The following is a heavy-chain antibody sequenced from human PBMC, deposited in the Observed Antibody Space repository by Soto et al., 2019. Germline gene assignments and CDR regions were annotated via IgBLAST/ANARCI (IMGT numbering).Heavy chain of an antibody. Sequence: GESLKISCKASGYSFTNYWIGWVRQMPGKGLEWMGIIYPGDSDTRYSPSFQGQVTISADKSISTAYLQWSSLKASDSAMYYCAKSSITGSTWTFDYWGQETLVTVSS. V-gene: IGHV5-51*01. D-gene: IGHD1-20*01. CDR3: AKSSITGSTWTFDY. CDR1: GYSFTNYW. J-gene: IGHJ4*02. CDR2: IYPGDSDT.